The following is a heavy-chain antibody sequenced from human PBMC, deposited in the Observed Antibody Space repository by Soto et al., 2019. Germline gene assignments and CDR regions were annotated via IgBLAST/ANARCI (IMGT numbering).Heavy chain of an antibody. D-gene: IGHD6-19*01. CDR3: AKSSGWYINYFDP. Sequence: QVQLVESGGGVVQPGRSLRLSCAASGFTFSNYGMHWVRQAPGKGLEWVAVLSYDGSNKHYADSVKGRFTISRDNSKNTLYLQMNSLRTEDTAMNYCAKSSGWYINYFDPWGQGTLVTVSS. V-gene: IGHV3-30*18. J-gene: IGHJ5*02. CDR1: GFTFSNYG. CDR2: LSYDGSNK.